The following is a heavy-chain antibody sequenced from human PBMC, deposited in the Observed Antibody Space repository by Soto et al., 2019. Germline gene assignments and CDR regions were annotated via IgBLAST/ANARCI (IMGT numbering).Heavy chain of an antibody. CDR1: GDTLNNYA. Sequence: ASVKVSCKASGDTLNNYAINWVRQAPGQGLEWMGGILPIFKTPTYAQKFRGRVTIAADESTSTAYMEVSSLRSDDTAVFFCATLASGGYFFQYWGEGTLVTVSS. CDR3: ATLASGGYFFQY. CDR2: ILPIFKTP. V-gene: IGHV1-69*13. D-gene: IGHD5-12*01. J-gene: IGHJ4*02.